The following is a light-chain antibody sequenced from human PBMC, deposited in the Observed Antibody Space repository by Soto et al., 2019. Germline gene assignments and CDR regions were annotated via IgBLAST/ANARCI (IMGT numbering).Light chain of an antibody. CDR2: SAS. V-gene: IGKV1-12*01. Sequence: DIQMTQSPSSVSASVGDRVTITCRASQGFSTWLAWYRRKPGRAPELLIYSASSLHSGVPSRCSGSGSRTDFPLPISSMQPEDFAAYYCQQVNNIPRTFGGGTEVEIK. CDR1: QGFSTW. CDR3: QQVNNIPRT. J-gene: IGKJ4*02.